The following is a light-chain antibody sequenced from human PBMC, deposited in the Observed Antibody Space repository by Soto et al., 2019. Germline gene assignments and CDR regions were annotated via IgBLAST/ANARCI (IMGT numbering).Light chain of an antibody. Sequence: DIVMTQAPDSLSVSLCERATINCKSSHIVLYSSNNKNYLAWYQQKPGQPPKLLIYWASTRESGVPDRFSGSGSGTDFTLTISSLQAEDVAVYYCQQYNTTPLTFGGGTKVDIK. CDR3: QQYNTTPLT. J-gene: IGKJ4*01. V-gene: IGKV4-1*01. CDR1: HIVLYSSNNKNY. CDR2: WAS.